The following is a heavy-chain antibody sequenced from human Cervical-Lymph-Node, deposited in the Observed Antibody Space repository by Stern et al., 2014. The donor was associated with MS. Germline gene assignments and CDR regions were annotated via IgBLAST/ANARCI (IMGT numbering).Heavy chain of an antibody. J-gene: IGHJ3*02. CDR3: TRDVEPNEAFDI. V-gene: IGHV4-61*02. Sequence: QVQLQESGPGLVKPSQTLSLTCDVSGGSISSGSYYWTWIRQPAGKGLEWIGRMYTSGSIDYNPSLKSRVTISVDTSKNHFSLKLISVTAADTAVYYCTRDVEPNEAFDIWGQGTMVTVSS. D-gene: IGHD1-1*01. CDR2: MYTSGSI. CDR1: GGSISSGSYY.